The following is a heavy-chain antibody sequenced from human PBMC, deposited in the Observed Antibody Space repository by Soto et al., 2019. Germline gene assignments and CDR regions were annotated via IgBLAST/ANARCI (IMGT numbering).Heavy chain of an antibody. CDR3: ARYPVVVVPAANYGLDV. V-gene: IGHV4-61*01. D-gene: IGHD2-2*01. CDR1: GGSISSESYF. CDR2: IHYNGDT. Sequence: QVQLQESGPGLVKPSETLSLTCTVSGGSISSESYFWSWIRQPPGKGLEWIGYIHYNGDTNSNPSRKSRVTISVDSSKNQFSLKLNSVTAADTAVYYCARYPVVVVPAANYGLDVWGQGTTVTVSS. J-gene: IGHJ6*02.